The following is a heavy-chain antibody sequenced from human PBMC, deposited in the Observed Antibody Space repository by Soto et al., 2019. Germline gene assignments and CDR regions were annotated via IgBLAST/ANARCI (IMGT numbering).Heavy chain of an antibody. CDR2: IKTKIEGGTT. CDR1: GFIFRNDW. Sequence: EVQLVESGGGWATPGGSLRLSCAASGFIFRNDWRNWFRQAPGKVREWVARIKTKIEGGTTDYAAPVQGRFFISRDDSQNTLFLQMKILQTEDTAVYYCMTHAEINCRGHWGKGPLVTVAP. J-gene: IGHJ4*02. CDR3: MTHAEINCRGH. V-gene: IGHV3-15*01. D-gene: IGHD2-15*01.